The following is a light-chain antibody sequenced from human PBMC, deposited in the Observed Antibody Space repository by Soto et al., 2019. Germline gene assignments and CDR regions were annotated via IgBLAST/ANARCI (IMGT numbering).Light chain of an antibody. CDR2: GNS. CDR3: QSYDSSLKV. CDR1: SSNIGAGYD. V-gene: IGLV1-40*01. J-gene: IGLJ1*01. Sequence: QSVLTRPPSVSGAPGQRVTISCTGSSSNIGAGYDVHWYQQLPGTAPKLLIYGNSNRPSGVPDRFSGSKSGTSASLAITGLQAEDEADYYCQSYDSSLKVFGTGTMLTVL.